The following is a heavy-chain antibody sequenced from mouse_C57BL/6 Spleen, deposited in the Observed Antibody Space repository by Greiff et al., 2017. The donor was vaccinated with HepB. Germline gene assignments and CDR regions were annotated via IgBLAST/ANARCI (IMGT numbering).Heavy chain of an antibody. V-gene: IGHV1-39*01. CDR2: INPNYGTT. CDR3: ARTAPRFSYYGSLGWYFDV. CDR1: GYSFTDYN. J-gene: IGHJ1*03. D-gene: IGHD1-1*01. Sequence: EVQLQQSGPELVKPGASVKISCKASGYSFTDYNMNWVKQSNGKSLEWIGVINPNYGTTSYNQKFKGKATLTVDQSSSTAYMQLNSLTSEDSAVYYWARTAPRFSYYGSLGWYFDVWGTGTTVTVSS.